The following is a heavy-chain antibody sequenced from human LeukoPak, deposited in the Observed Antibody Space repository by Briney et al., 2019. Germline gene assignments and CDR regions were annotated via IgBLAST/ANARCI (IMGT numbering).Heavy chain of an antibody. CDR2: ISAYNGNT. CDR1: GYTFTSYG. CDR3: ARDLSRITGTNWFDP. J-gene: IGHJ5*02. Sequence: ASVKVSCKASGYTFTSYGISWVRQAPGQGLEWMGWISAYNGNTNYAQKLQGSVTMTTDTSTSTAYMELRSLRSDDTAVYYCARDLSRITGTNWFDPWGQGTLVTVSS. D-gene: IGHD1-20*01. V-gene: IGHV1-18*01.